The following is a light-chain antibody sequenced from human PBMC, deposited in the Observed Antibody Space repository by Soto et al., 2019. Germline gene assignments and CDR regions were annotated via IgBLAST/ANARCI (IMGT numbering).Light chain of an antibody. CDR3: QQYNNWPRT. J-gene: IGKJ2*01. CDR1: QSVSSN. Sequence: EIVMTQSPATLSVSPGERATLSCRASQSVSSNLAWYQQKPGQAPRLLIYGASIRATGIPARFSGSGSGTELTLTISSLQSDDFALYYCQQYNNWPRTFGQGTKLEIK. V-gene: IGKV3-15*01. CDR2: GAS.